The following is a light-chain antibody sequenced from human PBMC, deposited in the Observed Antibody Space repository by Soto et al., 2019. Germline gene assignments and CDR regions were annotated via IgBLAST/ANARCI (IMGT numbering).Light chain of an antibody. CDR1: QTISYD. Sequence: DIQMTQSPSSLSASVGYRVTITCRASQTISYDLNWYQHKPGKAPKRLIFGASSLQSGVPSRFSGSGSDTDFTLTIRSLQPEDFATYCLQQSYTTPIPLGQGTRLEIK. CDR2: GAS. V-gene: IGKV1-39*01. J-gene: IGKJ5*01. CDR3: QQSYTTPIP.